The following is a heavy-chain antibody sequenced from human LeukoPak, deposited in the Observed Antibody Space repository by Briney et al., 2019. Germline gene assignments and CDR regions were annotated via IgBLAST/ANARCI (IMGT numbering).Heavy chain of an antibody. CDR1: GFTFSSYA. D-gene: IGHD6-19*01. CDR3: AKPKPRYSSGWYYDY. CDR2: ISGSGGST. J-gene: IGHJ4*02. V-gene: IGHV3-23*01. Sequence: GGSLRLSCAASGFTFSSYAMSWVRQAPGKGLEWVSAISGSGGSTYYAGSVKGRFTISRDNSKNTLYLQMNSLRAEDTAVYYCAKPKPRYSSGWYYDYWGQGTLVTVSS.